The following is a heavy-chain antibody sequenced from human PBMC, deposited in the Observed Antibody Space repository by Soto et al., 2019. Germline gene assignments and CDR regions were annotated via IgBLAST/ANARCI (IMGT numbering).Heavy chain of an antibody. CDR3: ARHSSLEYSSSSGWFAFDI. CDR2: IYYSGST. V-gene: IGHV4-39*01. D-gene: IGHD6-6*01. CDR1: GGSISSSSYY. Sequence: TSETLSLTCTGSGGSISSSSYYWGWIRQPSGKGLEWIGSIYYSGSTYYNPSLKSRITISVDTSKNQFSLKLSSVTAADTAVYYCARHSSLEYSSSSGWFAFDIWGQGTMVTVSS. J-gene: IGHJ3*02.